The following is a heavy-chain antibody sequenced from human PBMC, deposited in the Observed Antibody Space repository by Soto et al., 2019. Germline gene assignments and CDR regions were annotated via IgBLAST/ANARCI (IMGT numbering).Heavy chain of an antibody. CDR2: IVPVFGTS. D-gene: IGHD3-22*01. CDR1: GGSFPSDT. Sequence: QVQLMQSGAEVKKPGSSVKVSCKASGGSFPSDTISWVRQAPGQGLEWLGGIVPVFGTSNHAQKFQGRVTISADGSTNTAYMELTSLRPEDTAVYYCTRPSSGYYHDAFDIWGQGTLVTVSS. CDR3: TRPSSGYYHDAFDI. V-gene: IGHV1-69*01. J-gene: IGHJ3*02.